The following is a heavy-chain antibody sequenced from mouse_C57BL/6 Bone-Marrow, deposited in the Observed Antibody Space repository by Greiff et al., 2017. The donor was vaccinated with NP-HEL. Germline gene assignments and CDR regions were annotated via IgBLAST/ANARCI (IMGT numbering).Heavy chain of an antibody. CDR2: CDPSDSYT. Sequence: QVQLQQPGAELVMPGASVKLSCKASGYTFTSYWMHWVKQRPGRGLEWIGECDPSDSYTNYNQKFKGKATLTVDKSSSTAYMQRSSRTSEDSAVDYCAREGNYGYWYCDVWGTGTTVTVTS. D-gene: IGHD1-1*01. CDR3: AREGNYGYWYCDV. V-gene: IGHV1-69*01. J-gene: IGHJ1*03. CDR1: GYTFTSYW.